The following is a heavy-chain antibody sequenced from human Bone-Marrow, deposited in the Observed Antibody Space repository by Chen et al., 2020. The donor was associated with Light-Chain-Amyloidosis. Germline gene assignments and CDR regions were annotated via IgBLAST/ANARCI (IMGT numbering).Heavy chain of an antibody. J-gene: IGHJ3*02. D-gene: IGHD1-26*01. V-gene: IGHV3-48*01. CDR1: GFSFSNFA. CDR2: INRSGRSI. Sequence: EVQLLESGGGLIQPGGSLRLSCAASGFSFSNFAMTWVRQAPGKGLEWLSYINRSGRSIHYADSVKGRITISRDNGKNSLYLQMNSLRAEDTATYYCAREGVGDTDAFDIWGQGTMIIVSP. CDR3: AREGVGDTDAFDI.